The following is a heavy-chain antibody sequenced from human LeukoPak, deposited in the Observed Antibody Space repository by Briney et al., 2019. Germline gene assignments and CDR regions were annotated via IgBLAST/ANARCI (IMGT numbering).Heavy chain of an antibody. CDR3: AKDWANGDYIDH. CDR1: GFTFSSYA. CDR2: MSGDGRST. D-gene: IGHD2-8*01. V-gene: IGHV3-23*01. J-gene: IGHJ4*02. Sequence: EPGGSLRLSCAASGFTFSSYAVSWVRHAPGKGLVWVSRMSGDGRSTSYADSVKGRFTISRDNSKNTLSLQMNSLRADDTAVYYGAKDWANGDYIDHWGQGTLVTVSS.